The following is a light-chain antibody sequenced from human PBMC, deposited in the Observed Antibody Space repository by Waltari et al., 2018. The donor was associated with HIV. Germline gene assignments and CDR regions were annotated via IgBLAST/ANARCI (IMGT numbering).Light chain of an antibody. V-gene: IGKV3-20*01. Sequence: EVVLTQSPGTLSLSPGERATLSCRASQPLISDYLAWYQQKPGQAPSLLVYSASNRAAGVPDRFDVGGFGTDFTLTISRLEPEDSAVYYCQHSFGTFGRGTRVEI. CDR2: SAS. CDR3: QHSFGT. CDR1: QPLISDY. J-gene: IGKJ4*02.